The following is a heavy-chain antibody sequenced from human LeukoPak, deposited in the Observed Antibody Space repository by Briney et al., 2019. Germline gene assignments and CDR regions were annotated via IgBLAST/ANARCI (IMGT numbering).Heavy chain of an antibody. Sequence: ASVKVSCKASGYTFTSYGISWVRQAPGQGLERMGWISAYNGNTNYAQKLQGRVTMTTDTSTSTAYMELRSLRSDDTAVYYCARVRAEDIVVVVAATPTLGAFDIWGQGTMVTVSS. CDR2: ISAYNGNT. CDR3: ARVRAEDIVVVVAATPTLGAFDI. CDR1: GYTFTSYG. D-gene: IGHD2-15*01. V-gene: IGHV1-18*01. J-gene: IGHJ3*02.